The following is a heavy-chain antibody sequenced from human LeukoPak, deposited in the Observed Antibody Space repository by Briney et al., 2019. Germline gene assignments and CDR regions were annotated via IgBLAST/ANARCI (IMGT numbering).Heavy chain of an antibody. Sequence: GGSLRLSCAASGFTFSSYAMSWVRQAPGKGLEWVSAISGSGGSTYYADSVKGRFTISRDNSKNTLYLQMNSLRAEDTAVYYCAKRRYDDYDRPSYYYYYGMDVWGQGTTVTVSS. CDR1: GFTFSSYA. D-gene: IGHD4-17*01. CDR2: ISGSGGST. CDR3: AKRRYDDYDRPSYYYYYGMDV. V-gene: IGHV3-23*01. J-gene: IGHJ6*02.